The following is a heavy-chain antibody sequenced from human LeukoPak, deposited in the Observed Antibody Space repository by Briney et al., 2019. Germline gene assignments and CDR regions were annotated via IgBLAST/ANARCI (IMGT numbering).Heavy chain of an antibody. CDR1: GGSINSSSYS. J-gene: IGHJ4*02. D-gene: IGHD4-17*01. CDR2: IYYSGST. CDR3: ARQDYGDYAFDY. V-gene: IGHV4-39*01. Sequence: SETLSLTCTVSGGSINSSSYSWGWIRQPPGKGLEWIGNIYYSGSTYYNPSLKSRVTISVDTSKNQFSLKLSSVTAADTAVYYCARQDYGDYAFDYWGQGTLVTVSS.